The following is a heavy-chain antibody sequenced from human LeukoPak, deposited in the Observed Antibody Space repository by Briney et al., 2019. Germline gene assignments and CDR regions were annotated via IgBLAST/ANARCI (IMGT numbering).Heavy chain of an antibody. Sequence: PSETLSLTCTVSGGSNSSSSYYWGWIRQPPGKGLEWIGSIYYSGSTYYNPSLKSRVTISVDTSKNQFSLKLSSVTAADTAVYYRAREPRGSSHYYYYMDVWGKGTTVTVSS. J-gene: IGHJ6*03. D-gene: IGHD2-15*01. CDR3: AREPRGSSHYYYYMDV. CDR1: GGSNSSSSYY. V-gene: IGHV4-39*07. CDR2: IYYSGST.